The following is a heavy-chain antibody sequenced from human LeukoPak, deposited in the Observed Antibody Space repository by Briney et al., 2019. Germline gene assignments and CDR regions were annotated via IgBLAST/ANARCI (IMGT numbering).Heavy chain of an antibody. CDR2: INHSGST. Sequence: SETLCLTCTFYGGSFSGYYWSWIRQPPGKGLEWIREINHSGSTNYNPPLKSGITISQDTSKNQFPAKLSTVTAADTAVYYCARGGLTSVLYTFSDYYYMDVWSKGTTVTVSS. CDR3: ARGGLTSVLYTFSDYYYMDV. D-gene: IGHD2-8*01. J-gene: IGHJ6*03. V-gene: IGHV4-34*01. CDR1: GGSFSGYY.